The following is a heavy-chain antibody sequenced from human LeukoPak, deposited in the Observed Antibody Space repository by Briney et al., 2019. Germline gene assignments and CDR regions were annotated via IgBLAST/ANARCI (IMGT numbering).Heavy chain of an antibody. CDR3: ARSRDGYNGLFDP. CDR1: GFTFSSYS. Sequence: GGSLRLSCAASGFTFSSYSMNWVRQAPGKGLEWVSSISSSRSYKYYADSLKGRFTISRDNAKNSLYLQMNSLTAEDTAVYYCARSRDGYNGLFDPWGQGTLVTVSS. J-gene: IGHJ5*02. CDR2: ISSSRSYK. D-gene: IGHD5-24*01. V-gene: IGHV3-21*01.